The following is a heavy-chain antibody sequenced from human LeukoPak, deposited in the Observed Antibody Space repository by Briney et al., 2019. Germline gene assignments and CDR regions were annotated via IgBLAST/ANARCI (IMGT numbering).Heavy chain of an antibody. CDR1: GGSFSGYY. CDR3: ARVFTYYDILTGYLYYYYMDV. J-gene: IGHJ6*03. CDR2: IYYSGST. Sequence: PSETLSLTCAVYGGSFSGYYWSWIRQPPGKGLEWIGYIYYSGSTNYNPSLKSRVTISVDTSKNQFSLKLSSVTAADTAVYYCARVFTYYDILTGYLYYYYMDVWGKGTTVTISS. D-gene: IGHD3-9*01. V-gene: IGHV4-59*01.